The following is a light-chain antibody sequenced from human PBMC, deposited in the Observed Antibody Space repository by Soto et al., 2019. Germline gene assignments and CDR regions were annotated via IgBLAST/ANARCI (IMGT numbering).Light chain of an antibody. V-gene: IGKV1-5*03. Sequence: IQKSQSPSTPSGSVGDRVTITCRASQTSSSWMAWYQQKPRKAPKLRIYKASTLKSGVPSRFGGRGSGTDFTLTISSLQPDDLATYYCQHYNSYSEAFGQGTKVDIK. CDR3: QHYNSYSEA. CDR2: KAS. J-gene: IGKJ1*01. CDR1: QTSSSW.